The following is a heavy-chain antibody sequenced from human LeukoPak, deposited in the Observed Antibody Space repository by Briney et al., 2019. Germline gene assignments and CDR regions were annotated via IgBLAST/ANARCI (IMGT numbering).Heavy chain of an antibody. CDR2: IYHSGST. CDR3: ARGLNYGGSGYSNWFDP. J-gene: IGHJ5*02. Sequence: SETLSLTCAVSGGSISSSNWWSWVRQPPGKGLEWIGEIYHSGSTNYNLSLKSRVTISVDKSKNQFSLKLSSVTAADTAVYYCARGLNYGGSGYSNWFDPWGQGTLVTVSS. V-gene: IGHV4-4*02. D-gene: IGHD3-22*01. CDR1: GGSISSSNW.